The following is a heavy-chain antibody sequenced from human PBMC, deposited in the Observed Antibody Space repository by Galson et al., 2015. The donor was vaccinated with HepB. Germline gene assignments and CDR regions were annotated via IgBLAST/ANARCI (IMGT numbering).Heavy chain of an antibody. CDR3: ARVPSGDGSGYYGILEL. J-gene: IGHJ4*02. CDR2: IYYSGYT. V-gene: IGHV4-31*03. CDR1: GGSINSGDYY. Sequence: TLSLTCTVSGGSINSGDYYWAWIRQHPGKGLEWIGHIYYSGYTSSNPSLKSRISISVDTSKNHFSLRLNSVTAADTAVYYCARVPSGDGSGYYGILELWGQGTLVTVSS. D-gene: IGHD6-19*01.